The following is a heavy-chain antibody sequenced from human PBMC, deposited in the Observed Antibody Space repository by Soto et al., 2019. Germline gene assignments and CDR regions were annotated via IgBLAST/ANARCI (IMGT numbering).Heavy chain of an antibody. CDR2: ISGSGGGT. V-gene: IGHV3-23*01. Sequence: EVQLLDSGGALVQPGGSLRLPCAASGFSFSSHVMSWVRQAPGKGLEWVSSISGSGGGTYYADSVKGRFIISRDNSKNTLDLQMNSLRVEDTAVYYCAKGWCDSWGQGTLVTVSS. J-gene: IGHJ5*01. CDR1: GFSFSSHV. CDR3: AKGWCDS.